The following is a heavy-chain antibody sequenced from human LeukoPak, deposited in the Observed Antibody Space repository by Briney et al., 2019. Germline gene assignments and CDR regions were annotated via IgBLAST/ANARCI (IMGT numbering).Heavy chain of an antibody. CDR3: AKDRDSGVNY. Sequence: PGGSLRLSCAASGFTFSSYGMHWVRQAPGKGLEWVAVISYDGSNKYYADSVKGRFTISRDNSKNTLYLQMNSLRAEDTAVYYCAKDRDSGVNYWGQGTLVTVSP. CDR1: GFTFSSYG. D-gene: IGHD1-26*01. CDR2: ISYDGSNK. V-gene: IGHV3-30*18. J-gene: IGHJ4*02.